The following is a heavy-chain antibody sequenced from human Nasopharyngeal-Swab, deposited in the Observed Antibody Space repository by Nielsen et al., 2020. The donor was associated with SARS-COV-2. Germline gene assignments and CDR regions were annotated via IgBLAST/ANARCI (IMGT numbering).Heavy chain of an antibody. V-gene: IGHV3-30*18. CDR1: GFTFSSYG. D-gene: IGHD2-8*01. Sequence: GALRLSCAASGFTFSSYGMHWVRQAPGKGLEWVAVISYDGSNKYYADSVKGRFTISRDNSKNTLYLQMNSLRAEDTAVYYCAKDEGFVLMVYAGDYWGQGTLVTVSS. CDR2: ISYDGSNK. J-gene: IGHJ4*02. CDR3: AKDEGFVLMVYAGDY.